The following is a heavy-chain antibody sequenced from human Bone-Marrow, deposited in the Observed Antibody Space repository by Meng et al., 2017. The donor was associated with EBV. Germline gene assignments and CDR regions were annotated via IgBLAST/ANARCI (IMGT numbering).Heavy chain of an antibody. CDR3: SRDLVGSDDY. CDR2: LNEDGATT. CDR1: GFTFSHYW. J-gene: IGHJ4*02. V-gene: IGHV3-74*01. D-gene: IGHD2-8*02. Sequence: EVQLVESGVALVQPGGSLRLSCAASGFTFSHYWMHWVRQAPGKGLMWVSRLNEDGATTTYADSVKGRFTISRDNAKNTLYLHMSSLRADDTAVYYCSRDLVGSDDYWGQGTLVTVSS.